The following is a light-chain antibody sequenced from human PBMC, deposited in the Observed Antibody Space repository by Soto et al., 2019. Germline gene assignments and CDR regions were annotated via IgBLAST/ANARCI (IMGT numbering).Light chain of an antibody. CDR1: QSVLYSSNNKNY. CDR2: WAS. J-gene: IGKJ3*01. V-gene: IGKV4-1*01. CDR3: QQYYTTPIT. Sequence: DIVMTQSPDSLAVSLGERATINCKSSQSVLYSSNNKNYLAWYQQKPGQPPKLLIYWASTRESGVPDRFSGSGSGTDFTLTISSLQAEDVAVYYCQQYYTTPITFGPGNKVDLK.